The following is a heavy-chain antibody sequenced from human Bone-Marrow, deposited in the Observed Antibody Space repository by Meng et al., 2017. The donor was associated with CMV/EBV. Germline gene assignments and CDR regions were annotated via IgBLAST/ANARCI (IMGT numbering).Heavy chain of an antibody. V-gene: IGHV3-30*02. J-gene: IGHJ5*02. CDR1: GFTFSSYE. D-gene: IGHD2-2*01. CDR3: AKSSSIVVVPADSFDP. CDR2: IRYDGSNK. Sequence: GESLKISCAASGFTFSSYEMNWVRQAPGKGLEWVAFIRYDGSNKYYADSVKGRFTISRDNSKNTLYLQMNSLRAEDTAVYYCAKSSSIVVVPADSFDPWGQGTLVTVSS.